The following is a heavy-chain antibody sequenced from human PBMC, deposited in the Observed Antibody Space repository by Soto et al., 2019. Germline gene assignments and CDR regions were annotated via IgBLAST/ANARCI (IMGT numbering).Heavy chain of an antibody. D-gene: IGHD3-3*01. CDR1: GFSLTTSGEA. V-gene: IGHV2-5*02. CDR3: GHRATITVFGLVINNGIWFDP. Sequence: QITLKESGPTLVRPTETLTLTCTFSGFSLTTSGEAVGWLRQPPGKALELLALIYWDDDKLYSPSLKNRLSITKHTARHQVVMTLVDVDPADTATYYCGHRATITVFGLVINNGIWFDPWGPGTLVTVSS. CDR2: IYWDDDK. J-gene: IGHJ5*02.